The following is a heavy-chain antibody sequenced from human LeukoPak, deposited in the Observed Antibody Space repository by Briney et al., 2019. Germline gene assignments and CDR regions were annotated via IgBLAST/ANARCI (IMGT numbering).Heavy chain of an antibody. Sequence: ASVKVSCKASGGTFSSYAISWVRQAPGQGLEWMGGIIPIFGTANYAQKFQGRVTITADESTSTAYMELSSLRSEDTAVYYCARPNYDYVWGSYGYYFDYWAREPWSPSPQ. CDR1: GGTFSSYA. J-gene: IGHJ4*02. CDR3: ARPNYDYVWGSYGYYFDY. V-gene: IGHV1-69*13. D-gene: IGHD3-16*01. CDR2: IIPIFGTA.